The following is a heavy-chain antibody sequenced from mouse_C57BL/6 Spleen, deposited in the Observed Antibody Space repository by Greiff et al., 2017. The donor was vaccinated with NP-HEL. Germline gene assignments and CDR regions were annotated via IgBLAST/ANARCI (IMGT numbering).Heavy chain of an antibody. CDR1: GYAFSSYW. CDR3: ARLRGSSYWYFDV. CDR2: IYPGDGDT. V-gene: IGHV1-80*01. D-gene: IGHD1-1*01. Sequence: VQLQQSGAELVKPGASVKISCKASGYAFSSYWMNWVKQRPGKGLEWIGQIYPGDGDTNYNGKFKGKATLTADKSSSTAYMQLSSLTSEDSAVYFCARLRGSSYWYFDVWGTGTTVTVSS. J-gene: IGHJ1*03.